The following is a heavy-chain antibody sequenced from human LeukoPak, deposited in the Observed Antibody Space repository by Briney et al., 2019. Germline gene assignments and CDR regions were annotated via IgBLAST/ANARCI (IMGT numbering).Heavy chain of an antibody. D-gene: IGHD6-19*01. CDR2: ISYDGSNK. CDR1: GLTFSTYA. CDR3: ARDRIAVAGTNEYYYFDY. V-gene: IGHV3-30-3*01. Sequence: GGSLRLSCVASGLTFSTYAIHWVRQAPGKGLEWVAVISYDGSNKYYADSVKGRFTISRDNSKNSLYLQMNSLRDEDTAVYYCARDRIAVAGTNEYYYFDYWGQGTLVTVSS. J-gene: IGHJ4*02.